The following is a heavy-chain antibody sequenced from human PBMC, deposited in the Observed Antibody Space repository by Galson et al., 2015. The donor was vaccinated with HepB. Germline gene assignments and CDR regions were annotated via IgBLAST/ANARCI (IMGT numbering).Heavy chain of an antibody. CDR1: GYTFMKHG. D-gene: IGHD6-6*01. Sequence: SVKVSCKASGYTFMKHGISWVRQAPGQGLEWVGWISAYNDNTNYAQKFQGRVTMTTDTTMSTAYMELRSLRSDDTAVYYCARARYSSSPPDFWGQGTLVTVSS. J-gene: IGHJ4*02. CDR3: ARARYSSSPPDF. CDR2: ISAYNDNT. V-gene: IGHV1-18*01.